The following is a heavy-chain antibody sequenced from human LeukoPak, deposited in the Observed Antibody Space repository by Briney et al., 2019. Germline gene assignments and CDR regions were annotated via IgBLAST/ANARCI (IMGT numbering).Heavy chain of an antibody. Sequence: PSETLSLTCTVSGGSISSGSYYWSWIRQPPGKGLEWIGYIYYSGSTNYNPSLKSRVTISVDTSKNQFSLKLSSVTAADTAVYYCAREHSSSWTYYYYYGMDVWGQGTTVTVSS. CDR2: IYYSGST. D-gene: IGHD6-13*01. V-gene: IGHV4-61*01. CDR1: GGSISSGSYY. J-gene: IGHJ6*02. CDR3: AREHSSSWTYYYYYGMDV.